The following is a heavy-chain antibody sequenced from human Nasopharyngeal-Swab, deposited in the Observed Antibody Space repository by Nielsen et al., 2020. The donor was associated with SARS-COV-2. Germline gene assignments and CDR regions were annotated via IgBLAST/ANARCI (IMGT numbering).Heavy chain of an antibody. Sequence: SETLSLTCTVSGGSVSSGSYYWSWIRQPPGKGLEWIGYIYYSGSTNYNPSLKSRVTISVDTSKNQFSLKLSSVTAADTAVYYCARARLYYYGSGNYYMDVWAKGPRSPSP. V-gene: IGHV4-61*01. D-gene: IGHD3-10*01. CDR2: IYYSGST. J-gene: IGHJ6*03. CDR1: GGSVSSGSYY. CDR3: ARARLYYYGSGNYYMDV.